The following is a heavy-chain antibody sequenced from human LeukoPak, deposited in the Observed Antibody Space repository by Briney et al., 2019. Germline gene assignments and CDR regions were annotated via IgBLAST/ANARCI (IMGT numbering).Heavy chain of an antibody. V-gene: IGHV3-53*01. CDR2: IYSGGST. D-gene: IGHD5-24*01. Sequence: PGGSLRLSCAASGFTVSSNYMSWVRQAPGKGLEWVSVIYSGGSTYYADSVKGRFTISRGNSKNTLYLQMNSLRAEDTAVYYCARERDGYNSNWFDPWGQGTLVTVSS. J-gene: IGHJ5*02. CDR1: GFTVSSNY. CDR3: ARERDGYNSNWFDP.